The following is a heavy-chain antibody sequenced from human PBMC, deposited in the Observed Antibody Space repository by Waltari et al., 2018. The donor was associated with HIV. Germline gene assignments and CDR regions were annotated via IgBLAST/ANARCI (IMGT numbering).Heavy chain of an antibody. J-gene: IGHJ4*02. CDR2: ISYEATTL. Sequence: QVQLVESGGGVVQPGRSLRLTCAASGTSFFHSYCMHSACKAPCKGLEWVANISYEATTLYYADSVKGRFTISRDNSKNTLYLQMNSLRGEDTAIYYCAKDRRQGYYYDNSGERPFDSWGQGTLVTVSS. D-gene: IGHD3-22*01. CDR1: GTSFFHSYC. CDR3: AKDRRQGYYYDNSGERPFDS. V-gene: IGHV3-30*18.